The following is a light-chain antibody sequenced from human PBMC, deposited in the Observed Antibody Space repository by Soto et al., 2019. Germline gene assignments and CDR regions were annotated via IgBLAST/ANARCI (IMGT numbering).Light chain of an antibody. CDR3: QQYGSSAWT. V-gene: IGKV3-20*01. J-gene: IGKJ1*01. CDR2: GAS. CDR1: QSVSSY. Sequence: EMVLTQAPATLSLSPGERATLSCRASQSVSSYLAWYQQKPGQAPRLLIYGASSRATGIPDRFSGSGSGTDFTLTISRLEPEDFAVYYCQQYGSSAWTFGQGTKVDI.